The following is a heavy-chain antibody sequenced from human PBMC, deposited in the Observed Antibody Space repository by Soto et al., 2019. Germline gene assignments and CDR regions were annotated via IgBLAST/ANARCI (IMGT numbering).Heavy chain of an antibody. Sequence: QLQLQESGPGLVKPSETLSLTCTVSGGSISSSSYYWGWIRQPPGKGLEWIGSIYYSGSTYYNPSLKSRVTISVDTSKNQFSLKLSSVTAADTAVYYCARQPDCSSTSCYAGENLFLDYWGQGTLVTVSS. CDR3: ARQPDCSSTSCYAGENLFLDY. CDR2: IYYSGST. CDR1: GGSISSSSYY. D-gene: IGHD2-2*01. V-gene: IGHV4-39*01. J-gene: IGHJ4*02.